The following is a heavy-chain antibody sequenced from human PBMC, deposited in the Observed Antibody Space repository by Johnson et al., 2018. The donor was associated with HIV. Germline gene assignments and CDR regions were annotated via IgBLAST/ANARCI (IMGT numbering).Heavy chain of an antibody. CDR1: GFTFSNYP. Sequence: QVQLVESGGGVVRPGRSLRLSCAASGFTFSNYPMHWVRQAPGKGLEWVAVVSYDGSKKFYADSVKGRSTISRDNSKNTLFLQINSLRTEDTAVYYCARGPLFYYSSGLWAFDIWGQGTMVTVSS. J-gene: IGHJ3*02. CDR3: ARGPLFYYSSGLWAFDI. CDR2: VSYDGSKK. V-gene: IGHV3-30*04. D-gene: IGHD3-10*01.